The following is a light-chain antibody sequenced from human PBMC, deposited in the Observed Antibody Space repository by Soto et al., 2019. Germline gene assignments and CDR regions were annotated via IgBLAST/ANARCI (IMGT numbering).Light chain of an antibody. CDR1: SSDVGSYNL. V-gene: IGLV2-23*01. J-gene: IGLJ1*01. CDR3: CAYAGSNTYV. Sequence: QSALSQPASVSGSPGQSIAISCTGTSSDVGSYNLVSWYQQHPGKAPKLMIYDAFRRPSGVSDRFSGSRSGNTASLTISGLQSEGEADYYCCAYAGSNTYVFGTGTKLTVL. CDR2: DAF.